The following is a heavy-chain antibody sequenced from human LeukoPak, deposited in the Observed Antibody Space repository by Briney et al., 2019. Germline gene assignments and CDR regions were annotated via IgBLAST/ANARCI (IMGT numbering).Heavy chain of an antibody. CDR3: AGRAPYYYDSSGYGDY. V-gene: IGHV4-34*01. D-gene: IGHD3-22*01. CDR2: INHSGST. J-gene: IGHJ4*02. CDR1: GGSFSGYY. Sequence: SETLSLTCAVYGGSFSGYYWSWIRQPPGKGLEWSGEINHSGSTNYNPSLKSRVTISVDTSKNQFSLKLSSVTAADTAVYYCAGRAPYYYDSSGYGDYWGQGTLVTVSS.